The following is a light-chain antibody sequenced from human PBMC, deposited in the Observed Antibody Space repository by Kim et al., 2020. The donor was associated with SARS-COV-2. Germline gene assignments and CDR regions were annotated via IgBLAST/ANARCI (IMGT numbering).Light chain of an antibody. CDR2: TYN. V-gene: IGLV1-44*01. Sequence: QSVLTQPPSASGTPGQRVTISCSGSKSNIGSNAVNWYQLLPGTAPYLLIYTYNYRPSGVPDRFSGSTSGTSASLAISGLQSEDEGDYYCASWDDGLNGYVFGTGTKVTVL. CDR1: KSNIGSNA. J-gene: IGLJ1*01. CDR3: ASWDDGLNGYV.